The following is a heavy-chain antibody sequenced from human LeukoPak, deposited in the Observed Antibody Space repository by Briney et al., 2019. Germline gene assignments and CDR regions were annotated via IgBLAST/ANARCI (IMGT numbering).Heavy chain of an antibody. CDR2: INHSGST. CDR1: GGSIISYY. V-gene: IGHV4-34*01. J-gene: IGHJ4*02. Sequence: KASETLSLTCTVSGGSIISYYWSWIRQPPGKGLEWIGEINHSGSTNYNPSLKSRVTISVDTSKNQFSLKLSSVTAADTAVYYCARGGRNYFAPHNYWGQGTLVTVSS. D-gene: IGHD1-7*01. CDR3: ARGGRNYFAPHNY.